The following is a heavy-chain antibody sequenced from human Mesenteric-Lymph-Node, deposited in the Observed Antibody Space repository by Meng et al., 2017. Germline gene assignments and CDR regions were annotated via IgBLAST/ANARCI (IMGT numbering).Heavy chain of an antibody. CDR2: IYTSGST. V-gene: IGHV4-4*07. J-gene: IGHJ3*02. CDR1: GGSISSYY. Sequence: SETLSLTCTVSGGSISSYYWSWIRQPAGKGLEWIGRIYTSGSTNYNPSLKSRVTISVNTSKNQFSLKLSSVTAADTAVYYYARNPQYQGAFDIWGQGTMVTVSS. CDR3: ARNPQYQGAFDI. D-gene: IGHD4-11*01.